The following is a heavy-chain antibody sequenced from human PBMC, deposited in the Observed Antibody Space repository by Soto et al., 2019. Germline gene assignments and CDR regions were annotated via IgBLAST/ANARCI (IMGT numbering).Heavy chain of an antibody. V-gene: IGHV3-30-3*01. CDR2: ISYDGSNK. CDR3: AVRSYYDSSGYLTYYGMDV. CDR1: GFTFSSYA. D-gene: IGHD3-22*01. Sequence: ESVGGVVQPGRSLRLSCAASGFTFSSYAMHWVRQAPGKGLEWVAVISYDGSNKYYADSVKGRFTISRDNSKNTLYLQMNSLRAEDTAVYYCAVRSYYDSSGYLTYYGMDVWGQGTTVTVSS. J-gene: IGHJ6*02.